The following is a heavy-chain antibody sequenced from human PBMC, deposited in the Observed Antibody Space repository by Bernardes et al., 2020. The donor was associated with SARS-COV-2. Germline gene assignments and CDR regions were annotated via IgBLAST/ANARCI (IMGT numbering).Heavy chain of an antibody. Sequence: SVKVSCKASGGTFSSYAISWVRQAPGQGLEWMGRIIPIFGTATYAQKFQGRVTITADESTSTAYMELSSLRSEDTAVYYCARDRNSYDILTGYYNHNWFDPWGQGTLVTVSS. CDR1: GGTFSSYA. D-gene: IGHD3-9*01. CDR3: ARDRNSYDILTGYYNHNWFDP. CDR2: IIPIFGTA. V-gene: IGHV1-69*13. J-gene: IGHJ5*02.